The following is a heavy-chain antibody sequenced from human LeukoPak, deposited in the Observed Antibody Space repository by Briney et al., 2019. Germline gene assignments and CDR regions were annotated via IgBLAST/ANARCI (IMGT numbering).Heavy chain of an antibody. CDR1: GFTFSSYA. V-gene: IGHV3-23*01. CDR2: ISGSGGST. D-gene: IGHD6-13*01. CDR3: ASSWGWYYYYYGMDV. J-gene: IGHJ6*02. Sequence: GGSLRLSCAASGFTFSSYAMSWVRQAPGKGLEWVSAISGSGGSTYYADSVKGRFTISRDNSKNTLYLQMNSLRAEDTAVYYCASSWGWYYYYYGMDVWGQGTTVTVSS.